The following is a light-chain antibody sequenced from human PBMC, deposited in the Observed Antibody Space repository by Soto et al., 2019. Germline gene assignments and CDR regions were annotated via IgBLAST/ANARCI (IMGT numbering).Light chain of an antibody. V-gene: IGKV3D-20*02. CDR3: QQRSNWPPSIT. J-gene: IGKJ5*01. CDR1: HTISSSY. Sequence: EIVLTQSPGTLSLSPGERATLSCRASHTISSSYLAWYQQKPGQAPRLLMYGISRRATGIPDRFSGSGSGTDFTLTISSLEPEDFAVYYCQQRSNWPPSITFGQGTRLEIK. CDR2: GIS.